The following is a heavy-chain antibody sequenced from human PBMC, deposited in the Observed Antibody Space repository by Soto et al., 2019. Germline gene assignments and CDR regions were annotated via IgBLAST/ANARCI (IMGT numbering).Heavy chain of an antibody. CDR3: ARGVTIFGVVPDYFDY. CDR1: GYTFTSYY. V-gene: IGHV1-46*01. CDR2: INPSGGST. J-gene: IGHJ4*02. D-gene: IGHD3-3*01. Sequence: ASVKVSCKASGYTFTSYYMHWVRQAPGQGLEWMGIINPSGGSTSYAQKFQGRVTMTRDTSTSTVYMELSSLRSEDTAVYYCARGVTIFGVVPDYFDYWGQGTRVTVAS.